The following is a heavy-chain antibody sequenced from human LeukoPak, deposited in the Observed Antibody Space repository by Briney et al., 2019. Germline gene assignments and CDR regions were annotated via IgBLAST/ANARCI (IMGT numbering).Heavy chain of an antibody. Sequence: SVKVSCKASGGTFSGYATSWVRQAPGQGLEWMGRIIPIFGIANYAQKFQGRVTITADKSTSTAYMELSSLRSEDTAVYYCARGYDYGGNSPFDPWGQGTLVTVSS. V-gene: IGHV1-69*04. CDR2: IIPIFGIA. J-gene: IGHJ5*02. D-gene: IGHD4-23*01. CDR1: GGTFSGYA. CDR3: ARGYDYGGNSPFDP.